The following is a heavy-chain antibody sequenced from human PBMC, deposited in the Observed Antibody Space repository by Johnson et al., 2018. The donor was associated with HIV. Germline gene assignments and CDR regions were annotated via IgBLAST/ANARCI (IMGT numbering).Heavy chain of an antibody. CDR3: ARDSPYSSGWQDAFDI. J-gene: IGHJ3*02. D-gene: IGHD6-19*01. Sequence: EKLVESGGGLVQPGGSLRLSCAASGFTVSSNYMSWVRQAPGKGLEWVSVIYSGGSTYYADSVKGRFTISRDNSKNTLYLQMNSLRAEDTAVYYCARDSPYSSGWQDAFDIWGQGTMVTVSS. V-gene: IGHV3-66*01. CDR1: GFTVSSNY. CDR2: IYSGGST.